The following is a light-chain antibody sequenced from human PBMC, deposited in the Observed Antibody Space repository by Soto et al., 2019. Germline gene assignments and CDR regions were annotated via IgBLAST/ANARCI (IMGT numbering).Light chain of an antibody. CDR2: GAT. CDR3: QQSASGPPFT. V-gene: IGKV1-39*01. J-gene: IGKJ3*01. CDR1: QSINIY. Sequence: DIQMTQSPSSLSASVGDRVTIACRASQSINIYLNWYQQKPGKAPMLLIYGATILQSGVPSSFSADGSGTDFPLTIRSRQTEDFATYYCQQSASGPPFTFGPGTKVDIK.